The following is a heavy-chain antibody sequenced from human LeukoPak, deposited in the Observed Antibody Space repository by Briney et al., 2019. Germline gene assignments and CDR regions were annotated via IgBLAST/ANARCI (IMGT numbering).Heavy chain of an antibody. Sequence: SVKVSCKASGGTFSSYAISWVRQAPGQGLEWMGGIIPIFGTANYAQKFQGRVTITTDESTSTAYMELSSLRSEDTAVYYCARGRIKDIVLMVYANDAFDIWGQGTMVTVSS. J-gene: IGHJ3*02. CDR1: GGTFSSYA. CDR3: ARGRIKDIVLMVYANDAFDI. V-gene: IGHV1-69*05. CDR2: IIPIFGTA. D-gene: IGHD2-8*01.